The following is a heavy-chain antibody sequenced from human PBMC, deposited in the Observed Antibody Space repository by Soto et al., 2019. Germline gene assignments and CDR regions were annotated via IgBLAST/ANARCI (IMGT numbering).Heavy chain of an antibody. CDR3: AKYCSCNSCQSLDAFDL. J-gene: IGHJ3*01. Sequence: QVQLQESAPGLVKPSQTLSLTCTVSGGSISSDDYYWTWIRQYAGKGLEWIGHIYYRGITNYNSSLRSRVTISVDTAKNQFSLRLSSVAAADTDLYYCAKYCSCNSCQSLDAFDLWGQGTMVTVSS. D-gene: IGHD2-15*01. CDR2: IYYRGIT. V-gene: IGHV4-31*03. CDR1: GGSISSDDYY.